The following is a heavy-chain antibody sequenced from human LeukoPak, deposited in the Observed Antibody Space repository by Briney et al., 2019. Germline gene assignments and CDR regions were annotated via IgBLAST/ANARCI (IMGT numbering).Heavy chain of an antibody. Sequence: ASETLSLTCTVSGVSISSYYWSWIRQPAGKGLEWMGRIHTSGSTNYNPSLKSRATMSVDTSKNQFSLKLSSVTAADTAVYYCARGPTTVTRAFDYWGQGTLVTVSS. CDR2: IHTSGST. D-gene: IGHD4-17*01. CDR1: GVSISSYY. CDR3: ARGPTTVTRAFDY. V-gene: IGHV4-4*07. J-gene: IGHJ4*02.